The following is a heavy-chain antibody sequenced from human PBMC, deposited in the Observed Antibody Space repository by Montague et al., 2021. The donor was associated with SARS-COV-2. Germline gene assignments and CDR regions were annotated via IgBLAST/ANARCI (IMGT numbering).Heavy chain of an antibody. CDR1: GGSISSGGYY. J-gene: IGHJ4*02. CDR2: IYYSGST. Sequence: TLSLTCTVSGGSISSGGYYWSWIRQHPGKGLEWIGYIYYSGSTYYNPSLKIRVTISVDTSKNQFSLKLSSVTAADTAVYYCACYVESSGWPNPRCSGTMDYWGQGTMVTVSS. D-gene: IGHD6-19*01. CDR3: ACYVESSGWPNPRCSGTMDY. V-gene: IGHV4-31*03.